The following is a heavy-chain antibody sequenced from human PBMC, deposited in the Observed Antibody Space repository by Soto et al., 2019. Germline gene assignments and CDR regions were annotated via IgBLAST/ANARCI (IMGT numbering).Heavy chain of an antibody. CDR2: ISYDGSNK. CDR1: GFTFSSYG. D-gene: IGHD2-2*01. V-gene: IGHV3-30*18. CDR3: ANSAVVVPAAIIPSPIDY. Sequence: PGGSLRLPCAASGFTFSSYGMHWVRQAPGKGLEWVAVISYDGSNKYYADSVKGRFTISRDNSKNTLYLQMNSLRAEDTAVYYCANSAVVVPAAIIPSPIDYWGQGTLVTVSS. J-gene: IGHJ4*02.